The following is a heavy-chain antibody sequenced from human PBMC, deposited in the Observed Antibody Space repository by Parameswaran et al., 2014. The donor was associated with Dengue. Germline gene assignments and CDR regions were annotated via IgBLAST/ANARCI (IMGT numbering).Heavy chain of an antibody. Sequence: SETLSLTCAVYGGSFSGYYWSWIRQPPGKGLEWIGEINHSGSTNYNPSLKSRVTISVDTSKNQFSLKLSSVTAADTAVYYCARNAGQGSTSCYIDYWGQGTLVTVSS. CDR1: GGSFSGYY. D-gene: IGHD2-2*01. V-gene: IGHV4-34*01. J-gene: IGHJ4*02. CDR2: INHSGST. CDR3: ARNAGQGSTSCYIDY.